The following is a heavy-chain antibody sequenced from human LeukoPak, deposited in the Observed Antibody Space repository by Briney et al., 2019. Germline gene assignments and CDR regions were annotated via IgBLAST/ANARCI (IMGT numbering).Heavy chain of an antibody. D-gene: IGHD2-15*01. Sequence: GGSLRLSCAASGFTFSSYAMSWVRQAPGKGLEWVSAISGSGGSTYYADSVKGRFTISRDNSKNTLYLQMNSLRAEDTAVYYCARDAPLGYCSGGSCSPGYYFDCWGQGTLVTVSS. J-gene: IGHJ4*02. CDR1: GFTFSSYA. CDR3: ARDAPLGYCSGGSCSPGYYFDC. CDR2: ISGSGGST. V-gene: IGHV3-23*01.